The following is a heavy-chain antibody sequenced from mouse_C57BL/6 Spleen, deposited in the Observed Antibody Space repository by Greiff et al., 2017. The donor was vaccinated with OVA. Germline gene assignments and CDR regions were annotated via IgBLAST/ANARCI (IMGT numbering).Heavy chain of an antibody. CDR1: GYTFTSYW. Sequence: QVQLQQPGAELVKPGASVKLSCKASGYTFTSYWMQWVKQRPGQGLEWIGEIDPSDSYTNYNQKFKGKATLTVDTSSSTAYMQLSSLPSEDSAVYYCARPDYGAWFAYWGQGTLVTVSA. CDR2: IDPSDSYT. V-gene: IGHV1-50*01. J-gene: IGHJ3*01. CDR3: ARPDYGAWFAY. D-gene: IGHD2-4*01.